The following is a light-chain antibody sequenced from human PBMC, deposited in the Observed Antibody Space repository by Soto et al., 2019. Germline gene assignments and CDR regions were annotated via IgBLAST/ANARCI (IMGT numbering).Light chain of an antibody. Sequence: DIHITHSPSTLSASVGDRVTITCRASQSISSWLAWYQQKPVQAPKLLIYKASTLQSGVPSRFSGSGSGTEFTLAISSLQPDDSATYNCQQYNDNWTLGQGPKV. CDR3: QQYNDNWT. CDR2: KAS. CDR1: QSISSW. V-gene: IGKV1-5*03. J-gene: IGKJ1*01.